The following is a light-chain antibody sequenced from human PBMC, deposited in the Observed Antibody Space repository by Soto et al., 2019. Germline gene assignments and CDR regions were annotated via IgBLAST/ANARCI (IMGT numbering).Light chain of an antibody. Sequence: VVLTQSPGTLSLSPGERATLSCRASQIVSASHLAWYQQKPGQAPRLLLYGASTRATDIPDRFSGSGSGTDFTLTISRVEPEDFAVFXCQHYGSSPLTFGGGTKVEIK. CDR1: QIVSASH. J-gene: IGKJ4*01. V-gene: IGKV3-20*01. CDR2: GAS. CDR3: QHYGSSPLT.